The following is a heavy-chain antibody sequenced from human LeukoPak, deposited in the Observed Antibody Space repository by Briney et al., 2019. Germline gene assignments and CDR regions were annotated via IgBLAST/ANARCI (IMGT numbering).Heavy chain of an antibody. J-gene: IGHJ4*02. D-gene: IGHD3-10*01. CDR1: GGSFSGYY. CDR3: ASGSLITMVRGVYDY. V-gene: IGHV4-59*10. CDR2: IYTSGST. Sequence: PSETLSLTCAVYGGSFSGYYWSWIRQPPGKGLEWIGRIYTSGSTNDNPSLKSRVTMSVDTSKNQFSLKLSSVTAADTAVYYCASGSLITMVRGVYDYWGQGTLVTVSS.